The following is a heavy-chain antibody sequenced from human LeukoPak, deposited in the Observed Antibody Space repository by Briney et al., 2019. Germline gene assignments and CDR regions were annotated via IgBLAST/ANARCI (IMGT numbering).Heavy chain of an antibody. V-gene: IGHV3-21*01. CDR1: GFTFSSYS. J-gene: IGHJ4*02. Sequence: GGSLRLSCAASGFTFSSYSMNWVRQAPGKGLEWVSSISSGSSYIYYADSVKGRFTISRDNSKNTLYLQMNSLRAEDTAVYYCASGSKIVWSIDYWGQGTLVTVSS. CDR2: ISSGSSYI. D-gene: IGHD2/OR15-2a*01. CDR3: ASGSKIVWSIDY.